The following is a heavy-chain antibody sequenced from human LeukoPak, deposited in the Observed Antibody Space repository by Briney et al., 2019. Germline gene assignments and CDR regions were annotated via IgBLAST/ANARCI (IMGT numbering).Heavy chain of an antibody. Sequence: VESLQISCKGSDYSFTRYWMVWVRQMTGKGLEWMGFIYPGDYNIRYKMSFQSQDNISADKSISTAYLQWSSLKASDTAMYYCARQLTKIREYGIEVGGQGTTVTASS. V-gene: IGHV5-51*01. D-gene: IGHD2-8*01. J-gene: IGHJ6*02. CDR1: DYSFTRYW. CDR2: IYPGDYNI. CDR3: ARQLTKIREYGIEV.